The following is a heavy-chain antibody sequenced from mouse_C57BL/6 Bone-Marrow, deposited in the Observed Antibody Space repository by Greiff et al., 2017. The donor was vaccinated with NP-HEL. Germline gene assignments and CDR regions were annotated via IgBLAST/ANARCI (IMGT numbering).Heavy chain of an antibody. V-gene: IGHV1-59*01. J-gene: IGHJ3*01. CDR3: ARDRYDYDGAWFAY. D-gene: IGHD2-4*01. Sequence: QVQLQQPGAELVRPGTSVKLSCKASGYTFTSYWMHWVKQRPGQGLEWIGVIDPSDSYTNYTQKFKGKATLTVDTSSSTAYMQLSSLTSEDSAVYYCARDRYDYDGAWFAYWGQGTLVTVSA. CDR2: IDPSDSYT. CDR1: GYTFTSYW.